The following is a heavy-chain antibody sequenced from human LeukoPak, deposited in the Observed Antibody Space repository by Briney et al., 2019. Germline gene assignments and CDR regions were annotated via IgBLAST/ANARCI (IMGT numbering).Heavy chain of an antibody. V-gene: IGHV3-7*03. CDR1: GFTFSSYW. J-gene: IGHJ4*02. CDR3: AKGTGDTGYYFDY. Sequence: GGSLRLSCAASGFTFSSYWMSWVRQAPGKGLEWVANIKQDGSEKYYVDSVKGRFTISRDNSEKTLYLQLSGLRAEDTAVYYCAKGTGDTGYYFDYWGQGALVTVSS. CDR2: IKQDGSEK. D-gene: IGHD1-1*01.